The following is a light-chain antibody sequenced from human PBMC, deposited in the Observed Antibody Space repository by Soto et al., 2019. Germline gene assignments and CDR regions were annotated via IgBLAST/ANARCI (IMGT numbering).Light chain of an antibody. J-gene: IGKJ2*01. Sequence: EIVLTQSPGTLSLSPGERATLSCRASQSVSSSYLAWYQQKPGQAPRLLIYGASSRATGIPDRFSGSGSGTYFTLTISTLESEDFAVYFCQQYGTSPPNTFGQGTKVEIK. CDR2: GAS. CDR3: QQYGTSPPNT. V-gene: IGKV3-20*01. CDR1: QSVSSSY.